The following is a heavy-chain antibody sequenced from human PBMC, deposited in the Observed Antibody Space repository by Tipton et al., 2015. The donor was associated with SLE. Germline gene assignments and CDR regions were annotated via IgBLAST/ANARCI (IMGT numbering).Heavy chain of an antibody. Sequence: QLVQSGGGLVQPGGSLRLSCAASGFTFGNYAMSWVRQAPGKGLEWVSIIYSSGNTYDADSVKGRFITSRENSKNTLYLQLNSLRPEDTAVYDCAKDKSAYCSGMSCSLFGAWGQGTLVTVSS. D-gene: IGHD2-21*01. V-gene: IGHV3-23*03. J-gene: IGHJ5*02. CDR1: GFTFGNYA. CDR3: AKDKSAYCSGMSCSLFGA. CDR2: IIYSSGNT.